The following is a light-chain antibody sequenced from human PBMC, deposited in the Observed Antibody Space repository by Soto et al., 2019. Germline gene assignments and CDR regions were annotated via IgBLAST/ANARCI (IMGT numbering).Light chain of an antibody. CDR1: ASNLGGNP. V-gene: IGLV1-44*01. J-gene: IGLJ2*01. CDR3: AAGEDSRNAVG. Sequence: QSVLTQPPSVSGTPGQKVSISCSGSASNLGGNPVNWYQHLPGAAPKLLIYTNHQRPSGVPDRFSGSKSGTSASLAISGLRSEDEADVYCAAGEDSRNAVGFGGGTKLTVL. CDR2: TNH.